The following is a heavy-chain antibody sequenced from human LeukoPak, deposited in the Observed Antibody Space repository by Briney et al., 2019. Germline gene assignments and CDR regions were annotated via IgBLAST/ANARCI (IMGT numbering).Heavy chain of an antibody. V-gene: IGHV1-46*01. CDR1: GYTFTSYY. CDR2: INPSGGST. J-gene: IGHJ4*02. CDR3: ARDMLTRSSSSWDPYYFDY. D-gene: IGHD6-13*01. Sequence: ASVKVSCTASGYTFTSYYMHWVRQAPGQGLEWMGVINPSGGSTSYAQKFQGRVTMTRDTSTSTVYMELSSLRSEDTAVYYCARDMLTRSSSSWDPYYFDYWGLGTLVTVSS.